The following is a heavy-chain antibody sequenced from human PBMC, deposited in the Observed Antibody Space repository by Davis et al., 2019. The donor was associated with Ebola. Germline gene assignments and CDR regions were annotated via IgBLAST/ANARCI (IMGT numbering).Heavy chain of an antibody. V-gene: IGHV4-39*07. CDR1: GGSISSSSYY. CDR3: ARSFIIPYFDY. D-gene: IGHD3-10*01. Sequence: MPSETLSLTCTVSGGSISSSSYYWGWIRQPPGKGLEWIGSIYYSGSTYYNPSLKSRVTISVDTSKNQFSLKLSSVTAADTAVYYCARSFIIPYFDYWGQGTLVTVSS. J-gene: IGHJ4*02. CDR2: IYYSGST.